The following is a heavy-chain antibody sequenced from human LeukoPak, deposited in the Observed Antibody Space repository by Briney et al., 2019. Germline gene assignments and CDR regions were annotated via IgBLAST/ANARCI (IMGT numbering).Heavy chain of an antibody. CDR1: GGSISSSSYY. CDR3: ARHGYSYDSSGTVGDWFDP. V-gene: IGHV4-39*07. Sequence: SETPSLTCTVSGGSISSSSYYWGWIRQPPGKGLERIGSIYYSGSTYYNPSLKSRVTISVDTSKNQFSLKLSSVTAADTAVYYCARHGYSYDSSGTVGDWFDPWGQGTLVTVSS. J-gene: IGHJ5*02. CDR2: IYYSGST. D-gene: IGHD3-22*01.